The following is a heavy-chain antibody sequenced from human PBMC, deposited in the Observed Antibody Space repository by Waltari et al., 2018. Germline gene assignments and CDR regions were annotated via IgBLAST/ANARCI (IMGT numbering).Heavy chain of an antibody. D-gene: IGHD2-15*01. CDR2: IYYSGST. J-gene: IGHJ4*02. Sequence: QVQLQESGPGLVKPSETLSLTCTVSGGSISSYYWSWIRPHPGTGLEWIGYIYYSGSTNYNPSLKSRVTISVDTSKNQFSLKLSSVTAADTAVYYCARAIQYCSGGSCLYYYFDYWGQGTLVTVSS. CDR3: ARAIQYCSGGSCLYYYFDY. CDR1: GGSISSYY. V-gene: IGHV4-59*01.